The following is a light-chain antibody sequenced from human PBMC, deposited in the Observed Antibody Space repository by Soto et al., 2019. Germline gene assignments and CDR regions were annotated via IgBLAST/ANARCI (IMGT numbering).Light chain of an antibody. J-gene: IGKJ5*01. Sequence: ESVLTQSPGTLSLSPGERATLSCRASQGVSSSYLAWYQQKPGQAPRLLIYGASSRATGIPDRFSGSGSGTDFTLAISRLAPEDFVLYYCQHFRAFGQGTRLEIK. CDR2: GAS. CDR3: QHFRA. V-gene: IGKV3-20*01. CDR1: QGVSSSY.